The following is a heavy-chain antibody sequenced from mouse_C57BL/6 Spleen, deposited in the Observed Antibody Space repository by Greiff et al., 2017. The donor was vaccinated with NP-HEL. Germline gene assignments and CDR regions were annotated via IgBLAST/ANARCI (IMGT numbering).Heavy chain of an antibody. CDR2: ISDGGSYT. J-gene: IGHJ3*01. V-gene: IGHV5-4*01. CDR3: ARLTGGYYSWFAY. CDR1: GFTFSSYA. D-gene: IGHD2-3*01. Sequence: EVQLVESGGGLVKPGGSLKLSCAASGFTFSSYAMSWVRQTPEKRLEWVATISDGGSYTYYPDNVKGRFTISRDNAKNNLYLQMSHLKSEDTAMYYCARLTGGYYSWFAYWGQGTLVTVSA.